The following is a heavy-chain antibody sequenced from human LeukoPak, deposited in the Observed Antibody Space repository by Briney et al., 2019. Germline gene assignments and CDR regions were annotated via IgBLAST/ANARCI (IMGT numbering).Heavy chain of an antibody. V-gene: IGHV4-59*01. D-gene: IGHD1-1*01. CDR2: IYYSGST. Sequence: SETLSLTCTVSGGSISSYYWSWIWQPPGKGLEWIGYIYYSGSTYYNPSLRSRVTISVDTSKNQFSLKLSSVTAADTAVYYCARATTGTTSLLDYYYYYMDVWGKGTTVTVSS. CDR1: GGSISSYY. CDR3: ARATTGTTSLLDYYYYYMDV. J-gene: IGHJ6*03.